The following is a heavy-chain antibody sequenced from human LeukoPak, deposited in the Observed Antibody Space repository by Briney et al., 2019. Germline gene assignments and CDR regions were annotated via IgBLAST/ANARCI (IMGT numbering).Heavy chain of an antibody. CDR1: GFTFSSYA. CDR3: AKDQNPLTYYYDSSGYSKRSYFDY. J-gene: IGHJ4*02. V-gene: IGHV3-23*01. CDR2: ISGSGGST. D-gene: IGHD3-22*01. Sequence: PGGSLRLSCAASGFTFSSYAMSWVRQAPGKGLEWVSAISGSGGSTYYADSVKGRFTISRDNSKNTLYLQMNSLGAEDTAVYYCAKDQNPLTYYYDSSGYSKRSYFDYWGQGTLVTVSS.